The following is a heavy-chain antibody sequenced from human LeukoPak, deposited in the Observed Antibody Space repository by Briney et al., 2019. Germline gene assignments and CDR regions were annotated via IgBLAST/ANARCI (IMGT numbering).Heavy chain of an antibody. D-gene: IGHD7-27*01. Sequence: PGGSLGLSCAASGVTFSSSGFTFSSYNMNWVRQAPGKGLEWVSYISSSGRTIYYADSVKGRFTISRDNANNSLYLQMDSLRAEDTAVYYCAREALGWWGQGTLVTVSS. CDR2: ISSSGRTI. J-gene: IGHJ4*02. V-gene: IGHV3-48*04. CDR3: AREALGW. CDR1: GVTFSSSGFTFSSYN.